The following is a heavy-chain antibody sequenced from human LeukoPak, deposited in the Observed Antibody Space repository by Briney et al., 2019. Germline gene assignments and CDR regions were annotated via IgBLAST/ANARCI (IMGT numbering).Heavy chain of an antibody. CDR3: ASVSDILTGSVFNY. CDR1: GYTFTSYY. CDR2: INPNSGGT. J-gene: IGHJ4*02. D-gene: IGHD3-9*01. V-gene: IGHV1-2*02. Sequence: GASVKVSCKASGYTFTSYYMHWVRQAPGQGLEWMGWINPNSGGTNYAQKFQGRVTMTRDTSISTAYMELSRLRSDDTAVYYCASVSDILTGSVFNYWGQGTLVTVSS.